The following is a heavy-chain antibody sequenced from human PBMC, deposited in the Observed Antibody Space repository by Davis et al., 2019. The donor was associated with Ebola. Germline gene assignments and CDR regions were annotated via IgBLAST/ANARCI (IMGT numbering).Heavy chain of an antibody. CDR3: AKVLDYYGMDV. V-gene: IGHV3-30*18. Sequence: GESLKISCVASGFTFSSYGMQWVRQAPGKGLEWVAVISYDGSNKYYADSVKGRFTISRDNSKNTLYLQMNSLRAEDTAVYYCAKVLDYYGMDVWGKGTTVTVSS. J-gene: IGHJ6*04. CDR1: GFTFSSYG. CDR2: ISYDGSNK.